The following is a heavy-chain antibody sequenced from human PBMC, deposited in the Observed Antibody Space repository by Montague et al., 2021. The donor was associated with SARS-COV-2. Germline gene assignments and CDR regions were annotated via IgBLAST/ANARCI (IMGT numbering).Heavy chain of an antibody. CDR1: GGSMSDHY. V-gene: IGHV4-59*11. CDR3: ARAVSVRRAINWFDP. CDR2: INYSWGI. D-gene: IGHD3-10*01. Sequence: SETLSLTCTVSGGSMSDHYWAWIRQPPGPGLERLSYINYSWGINSNASLKSRVSMSVDTSKNQYSLKLTSVTAADTAGYYCARAVSVRRAINWFDPWGQGTLVTVSS. J-gene: IGHJ5*02.